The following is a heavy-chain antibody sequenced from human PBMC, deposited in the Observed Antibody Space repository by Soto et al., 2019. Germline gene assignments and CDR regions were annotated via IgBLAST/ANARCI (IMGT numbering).Heavy chain of an antibody. CDR1: GASISGFY. CDR2: VYATGTT. CDR3: VRDGTKTLRDWFDP. D-gene: IGHD1-1*01. J-gene: IGHJ5*02. Sequence: KTSETLSLTCTVSGASISGFYWSWIRKSAGKGLEWIGRVYATGTTDYNPSLKSRVMMSVDTSKKQFSLKLRSVTAADTAVYYCVRDGTKTLRDWFDPWGQGISVTVSS. V-gene: IGHV4-4*07.